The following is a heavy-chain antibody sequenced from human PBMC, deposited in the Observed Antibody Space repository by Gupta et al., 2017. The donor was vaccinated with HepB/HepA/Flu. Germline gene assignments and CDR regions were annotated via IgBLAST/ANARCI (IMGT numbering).Heavy chain of an antibody. CDR1: GYTYSSHW. Sequence: EEQLLESGGGLVQPGGSLGVSCAASGYTYSSHWMHWVRQAPGKGLVWVSGINMDGSDTTYADSVKGRFTISRDNAKNTLYLEMNSLRVEDMAVYYCTRGRYYGMDVWGQGTTVTVSS. J-gene: IGHJ6*02. CDR2: INMDGSDT. V-gene: IGHV3-74*01. CDR3: TRGRYYGMDV.